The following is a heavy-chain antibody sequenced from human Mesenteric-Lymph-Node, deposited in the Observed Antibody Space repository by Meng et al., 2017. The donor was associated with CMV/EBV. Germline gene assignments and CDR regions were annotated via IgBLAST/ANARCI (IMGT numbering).Heavy chain of an antibody. CDR1: GFTLSDYY. V-gene: IGHV3-11*04. Sequence: GGSLRLSCAASGFTLSDYYMSWIRQAPGKGLEWVSYISSSGGTIYYADSVKGRFTISRDNARNSLYLQMNSLRPEDTAVYYCAKDCSGGTCWDYYYSGMDVWGQGTTVTVSS. D-gene: IGHD2-15*01. J-gene: IGHJ6*02. CDR3: AKDCSGGTCWDYYYSGMDV. CDR2: ISSSGGTI.